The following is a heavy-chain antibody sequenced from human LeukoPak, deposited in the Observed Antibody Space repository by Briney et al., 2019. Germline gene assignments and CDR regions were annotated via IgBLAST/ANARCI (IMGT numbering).Heavy chain of an antibody. D-gene: IGHD3-22*01. CDR3: ARRYYYDSPTYFEDAFDI. J-gene: IGHJ3*02. CDR2: IIPMFGEG. V-gene: IGHV1-69*05. CDR1: GGSFRTFS. Sequence: ASVKVSCKASGGSFRTFSMNRVRQAPGQGLEWMGGIIPMFGEGNYAQKFQGRVTITTDESRRTAYMELRSLRSEDTAVYYCARRYYYDSPTYFEDAFDIWGQGTMVTVSS.